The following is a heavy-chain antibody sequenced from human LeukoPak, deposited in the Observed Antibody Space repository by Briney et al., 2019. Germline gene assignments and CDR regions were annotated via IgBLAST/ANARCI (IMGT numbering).Heavy chain of an antibody. CDR1: GASINSRDYY. D-gene: IGHD1-26*01. CDR3: AKHRGSFFEAFDI. V-gene: IGHV4-39*01. CDR2: IYSDGTT. Sequence: SETLSLTCTVSGASINSRDYYWGWIRQPPGQGLEWIGSIYSDGTTYYNPSLKSRVSISADTSKNHFSLWLSSVTAAEMAVYYCAKHRGSFFEAFDIWGQGTAVTVSS. J-gene: IGHJ3*02.